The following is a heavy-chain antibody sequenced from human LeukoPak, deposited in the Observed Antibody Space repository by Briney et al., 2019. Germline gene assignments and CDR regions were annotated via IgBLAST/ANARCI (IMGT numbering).Heavy chain of an antibody. CDR2: IIPTFGTA. D-gene: IGHD6-25*01. V-gene: IGHV1-69*13. Sequence: SVKVSCKASGGTFSSYAIRWVRQAPGQGLEWMGGIIPTFGTANYAQKFQGRVTITADESTGTAYMELGSLRSEDTAVYYCAKVGYSSDWGDGYYYMVVWCKGATVTVSS. CDR1: GGTFSSYA. J-gene: IGHJ6*03. CDR3: AKVGYSSDWGDGYYYMVV.